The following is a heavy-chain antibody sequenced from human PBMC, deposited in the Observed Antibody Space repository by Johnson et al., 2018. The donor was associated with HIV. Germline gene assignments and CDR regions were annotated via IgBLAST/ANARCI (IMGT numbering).Heavy chain of an antibody. D-gene: IGHD6-6*01. J-gene: IGHJ3*02. CDR2: ISYDGSNK. CDR1: GLNFSDYS. CDR3: ARGSGSSRGARGAFES. V-gene: IGHV3-30*03. Sequence: QVQLVESGGGVVQPGRSMRLSCAASGLNFSDYSMHWVRQAPGKGLEWVAVISYDGSNKYYPGSVKGRFTISRDNAKNSLYLQMNSLRAGDTAVYYCARGSGSSRGARGAFESWGQGTMVTVSS.